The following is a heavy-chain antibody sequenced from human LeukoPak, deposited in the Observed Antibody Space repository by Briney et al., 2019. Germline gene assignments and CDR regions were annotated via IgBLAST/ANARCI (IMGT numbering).Heavy chain of an antibody. Sequence: PGGSLRLSRAASAFTFSRYGMHWVRQAPGKGLEWVAFIRYDGSKKYYADSVKGRFTISRDNSKNTLYLQMNSLRAEDTAVYYCAKEIWPTVTTPGWTYFDYWGQGALVTVSS. CDR2: IRYDGSKK. CDR3: AKEIWPTVTTPGWTYFDY. CDR1: AFTFSRYG. J-gene: IGHJ4*02. V-gene: IGHV3-30*02. D-gene: IGHD4-17*01.